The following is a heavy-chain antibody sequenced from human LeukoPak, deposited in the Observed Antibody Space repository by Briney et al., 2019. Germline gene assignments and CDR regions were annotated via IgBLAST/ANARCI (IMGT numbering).Heavy chain of an antibody. J-gene: IGHJ6*03. CDR3: ARAQRITMVRGVIPYYMDV. CDR2: ISSSSSYI. Sequence: GGSLRLSCAASGFTFSSYSMNWVRQAPGKGLEWVSSISSSSSYIYYADSVKGRFTISSDNAKNSLYLQMNSLRAEDTAVYYCARAQRITMVRGVIPYYMDVWGKGTTVTVSS. V-gene: IGHV3-21*01. CDR1: GFTFSSYS. D-gene: IGHD3-10*01.